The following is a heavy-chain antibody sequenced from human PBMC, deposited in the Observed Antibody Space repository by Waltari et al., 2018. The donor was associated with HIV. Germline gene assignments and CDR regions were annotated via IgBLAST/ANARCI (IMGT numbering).Heavy chain of an antibody. CDR3: ARSRDYGSGKDYDMDV. V-gene: IGHV1-45*02. CDR1: GYTFTYRS. D-gene: IGHD3-10*01. Sequence: QMQLVQSGAEVKKTGSSVTVSCTASGYTFTYRSLHWVRQAPGQALEWMGWITPFNGNTNYAQKFQDRVTITRDRSMSTAYMELSSLRFEDTAMYYCARSRDYGSGKDYDMDVWGQGTTVTVSS. J-gene: IGHJ6*02. CDR2: ITPFNGNT.